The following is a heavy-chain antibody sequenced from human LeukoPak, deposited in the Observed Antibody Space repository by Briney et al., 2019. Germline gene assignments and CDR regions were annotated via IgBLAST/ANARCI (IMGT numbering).Heavy chain of an antibody. D-gene: IGHD2-8*01. CDR2: IYHSGST. J-gene: IGHJ4*02. CDR3: ARGRYCTNGVCPYYFDY. CDR1: GYSISSGYY. V-gene: IGHV4-38-2*02. Sequence: SETLSLTCTVSGYSISSGYYWGWIRQPPGKGLEWIGSIYHSGSTYYNPSLKSRVTISVDTSKNQFSLKLSTVTAADTAVYYCARGRYCTNGVCPYYFDYWGQGTLVTVSS.